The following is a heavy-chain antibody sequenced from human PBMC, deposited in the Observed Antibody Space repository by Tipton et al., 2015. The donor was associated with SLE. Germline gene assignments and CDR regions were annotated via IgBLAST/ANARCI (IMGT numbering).Heavy chain of an antibody. CDR1: GGSISSYY. D-gene: IGHD2/OR15-2a*01. CDR3: ARHSSTTLYHDAFDI. CDR2: IYYSGST. Sequence: TLSLTCTVSGGSISSYYWSWIRQPPGKGLEWIGYIYYSGSTNYNPSLKSRVTISVDTSKNQFSLKPSSVTAADTAVYYCARHSSTTLYHDAFDIWGQGTMVTVSS. V-gene: IGHV4-59*08. J-gene: IGHJ3*02.